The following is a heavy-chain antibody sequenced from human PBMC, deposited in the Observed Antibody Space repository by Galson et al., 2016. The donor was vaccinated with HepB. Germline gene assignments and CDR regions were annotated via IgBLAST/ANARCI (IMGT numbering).Heavy chain of an antibody. J-gene: IGHJ3*01. D-gene: IGHD3-10*01. Sequence: SETLSLTCTVSGGSIISDYWSWIRQPPGKGLEWIGSIHYSGNTYYNPSLKSRVTISVDTSKNQLSLKLSSVTAADTALYYCARGVNSFGSGSYIAFDVWGQGTMVTVSS. CDR2: IHYSGNT. CDR3: ARGVNSFGSGSYIAFDV. CDR1: GGSIISDY. V-gene: IGHV4-59*05.